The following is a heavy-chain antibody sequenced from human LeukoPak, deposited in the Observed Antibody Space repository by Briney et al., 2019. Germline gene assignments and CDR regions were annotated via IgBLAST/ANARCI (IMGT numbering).Heavy chain of an antibody. CDR1: GFTFSSYA. J-gene: IGHJ4*02. Sequence: GGSLRLSCAASGFTFSSYAMHWVRQAPGKGLEWVAVISYDGSNKYYADSVKGRFTISRDKSKNTLYLQMNSLRAEDTAVYYCARCSVGFGECFDYWGQGTLVTVSS. D-gene: IGHD3-10*01. V-gene: IGHV3-30-3*01. CDR2: ISYDGSNK. CDR3: ARCSVGFGECFDY.